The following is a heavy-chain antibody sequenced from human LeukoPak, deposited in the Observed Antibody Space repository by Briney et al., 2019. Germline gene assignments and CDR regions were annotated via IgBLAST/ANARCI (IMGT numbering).Heavy chain of an antibody. CDR2: INPNSGGT. J-gene: IGHJ4*02. Sequence: GASVKVSCKASGYTFTGYYMHWVRQAPGQGLEWMGWINPNSGGTNYAQKFQGRVTMTRDTSISTAYMELSRLRSDDTAVCYCARDLSSSWFNSAYSFDYWGQGTLVTVSS. D-gene: IGHD6-13*01. V-gene: IGHV1-2*02. CDR1: GYTFTGYY. CDR3: ARDLSSSWFNSAYSFDY.